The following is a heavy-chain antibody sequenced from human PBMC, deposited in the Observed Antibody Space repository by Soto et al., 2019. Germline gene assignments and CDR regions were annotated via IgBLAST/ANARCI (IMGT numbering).Heavy chain of an antibody. CDR2: ISGSGVTT. Sequence: EVQLLESEGGLVQPGGSLRLSCAASGFTFSSYAMSWVRQAPGQGLEWVSAISGSGVTTYYADSVKGRFTISRDKSKEPLYLQMNSLRAEDTAIYYCAKLLGAYSSSSGIWDFVGFWGQGTLVTVSS. CDR3: AKLLGAYSSSSGIWDFVGF. V-gene: IGHV3-23*01. CDR1: GFTFSSYA. D-gene: IGHD6-6*01. J-gene: IGHJ4*02.